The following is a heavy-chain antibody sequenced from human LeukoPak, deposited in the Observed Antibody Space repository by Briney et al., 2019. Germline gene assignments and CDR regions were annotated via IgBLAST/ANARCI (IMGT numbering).Heavy chain of an antibody. Sequence: GGSLRLSCTAAGFTFINYGMHWVRQAPGKGLEWVAVISYDGTNKYYADSVKGRFTISRDNSKNTLYLQMNSLKTDDTAVYYCANYGDYQYYECWGQGTPVTVSS. J-gene: IGHJ4*02. CDR2: ISYDGTNK. CDR1: GFTFINYG. V-gene: IGHV3-30*18. D-gene: IGHD4-17*01. CDR3: ANYGDYQYYEC.